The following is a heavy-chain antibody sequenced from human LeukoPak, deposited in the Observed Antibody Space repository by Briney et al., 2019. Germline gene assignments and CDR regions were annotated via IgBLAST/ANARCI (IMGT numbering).Heavy chain of an antibody. J-gene: IGHJ4*02. D-gene: IGHD3-10*01. Sequence: PGGSLRLSCAASGFTFSSYAMSWVRQAPGKGLEWVSAISGSGGSTYYADSVKGRFTISRDNSKNTLYLQVNSLRAEDTAVYYCAKDRDYYGSGSYYRLDYWGQGTLVTVSS. CDR1: GFTFSSYA. V-gene: IGHV3-23*01. CDR3: AKDRDYYGSGSYYRLDY. CDR2: ISGSGGST.